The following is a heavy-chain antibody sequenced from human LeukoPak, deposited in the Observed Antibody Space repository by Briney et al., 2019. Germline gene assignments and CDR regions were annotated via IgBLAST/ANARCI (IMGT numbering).Heavy chain of an antibody. V-gene: IGHV4-4*09. CDR1: GGSISSYY. Sequence: PSETLSLTCTVSGGSISSYYWSWIRQPPGKGLEWIGYIYTSGSTNYNPSLKSRVTISVDTSKNQFSLKLSSVTAADTAVYYCARHAISTVVTQYYFDYWGQGTLVTVSS. J-gene: IGHJ4*02. D-gene: IGHD4-23*01. CDR2: IYTSGST. CDR3: ARHAISTVVTQYYFDY.